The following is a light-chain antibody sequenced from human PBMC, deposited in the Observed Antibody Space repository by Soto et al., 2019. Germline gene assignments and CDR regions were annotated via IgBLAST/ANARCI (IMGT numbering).Light chain of an antibody. CDR3: QQYYKSPPYT. CDR2: AAS. V-gene: IGKV3-15*01. Sequence: EIVMTQSPATLSVSPGERATLSCRASQSVSSNLAWYQQKPGQAPRLLIYAASTRATGIPPRFSGSGSGTEFTLTISSLQSEDFAVYYCQQYYKSPPYTFGQGTKLEIK. J-gene: IGKJ2*01. CDR1: QSVSSN.